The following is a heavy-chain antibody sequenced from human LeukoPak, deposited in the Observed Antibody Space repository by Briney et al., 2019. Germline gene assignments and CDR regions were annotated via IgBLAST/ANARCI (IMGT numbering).Heavy chain of an antibody. D-gene: IGHD1-14*01. CDR1: GYPFANFG. CDR2: ISAYNGNT. CDR3: ARARLGGHLPGESFY. Sequence: ASVKVSCKASGYPFANFGLTWVRHAPGQGLEWMGWISAYNGNTHYAQKFRGRLTMTTDTSTTTAYLELRSLKSDDTAVYYCARARLGGHLPGESFYWGQGSLVTVSS. V-gene: IGHV1-18*01. J-gene: IGHJ4*02.